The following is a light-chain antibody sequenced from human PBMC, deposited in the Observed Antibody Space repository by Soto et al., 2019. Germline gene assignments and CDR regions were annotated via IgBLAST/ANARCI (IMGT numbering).Light chain of an antibody. V-gene: IGLV3-1*01. Sequence: SYELTQSPSVSVSPGQTAIISCYGEKLGENFVCWYQPKPGQSPVVVIYHDDKRPSGIPERFSGSSSGNRATLTIAGTQALDEADYYCQAWDNNTAVFGGGTKVTVL. J-gene: IGLJ2*01. CDR1: KLGENF. CDR3: QAWDNNTAV. CDR2: HDD.